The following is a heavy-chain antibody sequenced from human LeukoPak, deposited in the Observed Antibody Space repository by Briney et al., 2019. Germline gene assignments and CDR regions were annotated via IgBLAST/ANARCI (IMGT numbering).Heavy chain of an antibody. CDR2: IYYSGST. Sequence: PSETLSLTCTVSGGSISSYYWSWIRRPPGRGLEWIGYIYYSGSTNYNPSLKSRVTISVDTSKNQFSLKLNSVTAADTAVYYCARAYDILTFDYWGQGTLVTVSS. CDR1: GGSISSYY. V-gene: IGHV4-59*01. J-gene: IGHJ4*02. D-gene: IGHD3-9*01. CDR3: ARAYDILTFDY.